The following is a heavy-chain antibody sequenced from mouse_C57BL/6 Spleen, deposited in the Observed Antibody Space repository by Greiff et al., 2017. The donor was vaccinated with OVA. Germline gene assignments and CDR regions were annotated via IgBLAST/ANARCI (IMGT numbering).Heavy chain of an antibody. Sequence: QVQLQQSGAELVRPGTSVKVSCKASGYAFTNYLIEWVKQRPGPGLEWIGVINPGSGGTNYNEKFKGKATLTADKSSSTAYMQLSSLTSEDSAVYFCARRGAYDGYYDWFAYWGQGTLVTVS. J-gene: IGHJ3*01. CDR3: ARRGAYDGYYDWFAY. CDR2: INPGSGGT. CDR1: GYAFTNYL. D-gene: IGHD2-3*01. V-gene: IGHV1-54*01.